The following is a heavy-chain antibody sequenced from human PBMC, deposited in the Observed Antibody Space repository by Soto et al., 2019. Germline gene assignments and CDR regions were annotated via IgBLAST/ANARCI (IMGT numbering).Heavy chain of an antibody. V-gene: IGHV5-51*01. J-gene: IGHJ4*02. CDR2: MYPGDSDT. D-gene: IGHD3-3*01. CDR1: GYDFNNIW. Sequence: PGESLKISCRGSGYDFNNIWFGWVRQLPGRGLEWVVIMYPGDSDTRYNPSLQGHVTLSVDVTVSTAFLQWRSLETSDTGMYFCARLPRDCNKTSCYYADHWGQGTQVTVSS. CDR3: ARLPRDCNKTSCYYADH.